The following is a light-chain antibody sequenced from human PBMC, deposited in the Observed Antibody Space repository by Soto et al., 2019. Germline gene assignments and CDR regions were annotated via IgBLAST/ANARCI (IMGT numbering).Light chain of an antibody. Sequence: EIVMTQSPGTLSLSPGERATLSCRASQSVSSSYLAWYQQKPGQAPRLLMYGASSRATGIPDRFSGSGSGTDFTLTISRLYPEDFAVFYCQQYGSSPITFGQGTRLEIK. CDR1: QSVSSSY. J-gene: IGKJ5*01. CDR2: GAS. CDR3: QQYGSSPIT. V-gene: IGKV3-20*01.